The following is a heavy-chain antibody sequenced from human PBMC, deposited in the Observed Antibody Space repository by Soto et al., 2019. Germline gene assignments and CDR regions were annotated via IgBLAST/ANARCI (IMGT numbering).Heavy chain of an antibody. J-gene: IGHJ6*02. CDR1: GFTFSSYG. D-gene: IGHD3-3*01. Sequence: QVQLVESGGGVVQPGRSLRLSCAASGFTFSSYGMHWVRQAPGKGLEWVAVISYDGSNKYYADSVKGRFTISRDNSKNTLYLQMNSLRAEDTAVYYCAKDFATTLATYYDFWSGYYGDYYYYGMDVWGQGTTVTVSS. V-gene: IGHV3-30*18. CDR2: ISYDGSNK. CDR3: AKDFATTLATYYDFWSGYYGDYYYYGMDV.